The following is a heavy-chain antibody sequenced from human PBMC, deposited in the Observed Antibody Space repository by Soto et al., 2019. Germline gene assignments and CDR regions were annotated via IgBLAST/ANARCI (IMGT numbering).Heavy chain of an antibody. CDR1: GFTFSRYW. Sequence: GGSLRLSCAASGFTFSRYWMSWVRQAPRKGLEWVANIKQDGSEKYYVDSVKGRFTISRDNAKNSVYLQMNSLRAEDTAVYYCARHFEGRCGYGPFEYWGQGTLVTVSS. J-gene: IGHJ4*02. V-gene: IGHV3-7*03. D-gene: IGHD3-22*01. CDR3: ARHFEGRCGYGPFEY. CDR2: IKQDGSEK.